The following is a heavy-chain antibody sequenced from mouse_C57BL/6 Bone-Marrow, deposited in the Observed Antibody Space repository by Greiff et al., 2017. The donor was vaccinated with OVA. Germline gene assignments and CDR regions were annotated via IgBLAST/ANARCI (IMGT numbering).Heavy chain of an antibody. J-gene: IGHJ2*01. Sequence: EVQLQQSGPELVKPGASVKISCKASGYTFTDYYMNWVKQSHGKSLEWIGDINPNNGGTSYNQKFKGTATLTVDKSSSTAYMELRSLTSEDSADYYCAKSRGRDFDYWGQGTTLTVSS. CDR1: GYTFTDYY. CDR3: AKSRGRDFDY. V-gene: IGHV1-26*01. CDR2: INPNNGGT. D-gene: IGHD1-1*01.